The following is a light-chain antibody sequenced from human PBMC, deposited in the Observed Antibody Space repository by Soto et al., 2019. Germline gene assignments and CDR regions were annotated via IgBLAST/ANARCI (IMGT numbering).Light chain of an antibody. Sequence: QSVLTQPASVSGSLGQSITISCTGTTRDIAGYNYISWYQQLPGKAPKLMIYQVTIRPSGISNRFSGSKSGNTASLTISGLQAEDEADYYCSSYTSSNTVIFGGGTKVTVL. CDR1: TRDIAGYNY. V-gene: IGLV2-14*01. CDR2: QVT. J-gene: IGLJ2*01. CDR3: SSYTSSNTVI.